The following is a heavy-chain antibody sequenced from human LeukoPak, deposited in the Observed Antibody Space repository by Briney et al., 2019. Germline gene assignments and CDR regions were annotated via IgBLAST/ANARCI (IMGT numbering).Heavy chain of an antibody. V-gene: IGHV3-7*01. Sequence: GGSLRLSCAASGFTFSSYWMSWVRQAPGKGLEWVANIKQDGSEKYYVDSVKGRFTISRDNAKNSLYLQMNSLRAEDTAVYYCARELNIVATITSDYWGQGTLVTVSS. D-gene: IGHD5-12*01. J-gene: IGHJ4*02. CDR1: GFTFSSYW. CDR3: ARELNIVATITSDY. CDR2: IKQDGSEK.